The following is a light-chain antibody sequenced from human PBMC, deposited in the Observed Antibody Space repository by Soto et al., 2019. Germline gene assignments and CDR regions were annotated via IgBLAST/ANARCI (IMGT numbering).Light chain of an antibody. J-gene: IGKJ1*01. V-gene: IGKV3-15*01. CDR2: GAS. Sequence: EIVMTQSPATLSVSPGERATLSCRASQSVSSNLAWHQQKPGQAPRLLIYGASTRATGIPARFSGSGSGTEFTLTISSLQSADFAVYSCQQYNNWPPWTIGQGTKVEIK. CDR3: QQYNNWPPWT. CDR1: QSVSSN.